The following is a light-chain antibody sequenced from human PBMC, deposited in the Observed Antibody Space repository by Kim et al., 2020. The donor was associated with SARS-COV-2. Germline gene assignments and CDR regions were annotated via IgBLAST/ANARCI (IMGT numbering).Light chain of an antibody. CDR1: HSISSW. CDR3: QQYNSYHT. V-gene: IGKV1-5*01. Sequence: GDRVTITCRASHSISSWLAWYQQKPGKAPKLLIYDASSLESGVPSRFSGSGSGTEFTLTLSSLQPDDFATYYCQQYNSYHTFGQGTKLEI. CDR2: DAS. J-gene: IGKJ2*01.